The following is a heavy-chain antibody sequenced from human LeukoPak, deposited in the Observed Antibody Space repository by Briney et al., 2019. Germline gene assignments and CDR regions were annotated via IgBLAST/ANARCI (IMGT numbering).Heavy chain of an antibody. V-gene: IGHV4-34*01. J-gene: IGHJ4*02. CDR2: INHSGST. D-gene: IGHD5-18*01. Sequence: PSETLSLTCAVYGGSFSGYYWGWIRQPPGKGLEWIGEINHSGSTNYNPSLKSRVTISVDTSKNQFSLKLSSVTAADTAVYYCARGGGYSYANGYFDYWGQGTLVTVSS. CDR3: ARGGGYSYANGYFDY. CDR1: GGSFSGYY.